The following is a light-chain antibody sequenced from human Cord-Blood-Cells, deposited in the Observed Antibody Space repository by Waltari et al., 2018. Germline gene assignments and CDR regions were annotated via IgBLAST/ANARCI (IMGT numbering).Light chain of an antibody. V-gene: IGLV2-23*01. CDR3: CSYAGSSTLV. Sequence: QSALTQPASVSGSTGKSITTSCTGTSSDVGSYNLVSWYQQHPGKAPKLMIYEGSKRPSGVSNRFSGSKSGNTASLTIAGLQAEDEADYYCCSYAGSSTLVFGGGTKLTVL. CDR2: EGS. CDR1: SSDVGSYNL. J-gene: IGLJ2*01.